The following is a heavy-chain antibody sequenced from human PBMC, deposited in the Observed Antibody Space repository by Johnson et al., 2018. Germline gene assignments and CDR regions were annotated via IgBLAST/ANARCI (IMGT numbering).Heavy chain of an antibody. V-gene: IGHV3-33*01. J-gene: IGHJ3*02. CDR2: IWYDGSNK. D-gene: IGHD3-16*01. CDR3: ARVGGSFDAFDI. Sequence: QVQLVESGGGVVQPGRSLRLSCAASGFTLSSYGMHWVRQAPGKGLEWVAVIWYDGSNKYYADSVKGRFTISRDNSKNTLYLQMNSRRAEDTAVYYCARVGGSFDAFDIWGQGTMVTVSS. CDR1: GFTLSSYG.